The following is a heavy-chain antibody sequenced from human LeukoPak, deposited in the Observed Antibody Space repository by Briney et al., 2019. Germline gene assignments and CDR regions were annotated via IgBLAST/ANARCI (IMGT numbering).Heavy chain of an antibody. CDR3: ARGKGYSGSYLFDY. CDR2: IYYSGST. V-gene: IGHV4-39*07. CDR1: GGSISSSSYY. Sequence: PETLSLTCTVSGGSISSSSYYWGWIRQPPGKGLEWIGSIYYSGSTYYNPSLKSRVTISVDTSKNQFSLKLSSVTAADTAVYYCARGKGYSGSYLFDYWGQGTLVAVSS. D-gene: IGHD1-26*01. J-gene: IGHJ4*02.